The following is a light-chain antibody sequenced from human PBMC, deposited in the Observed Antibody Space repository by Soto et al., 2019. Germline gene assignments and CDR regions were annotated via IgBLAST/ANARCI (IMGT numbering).Light chain of an antibody. J-gene: IGLJ1*01. CDR2: EVS. V-gene: IGLV2-8*01. CDR1: SSDVGAYNF. CDR3: SSHGGSNNFYV. Sequence: QSALTQPPSASGSPGQSVTISCTGTSSDVGAYNFVSWYQQHPGKVPKLMIYEVSKRPSGVPDRFSASKSGITASLTVSGLQPEDEADYYCSSHGGSNNFYVFGTGTKLTVL.